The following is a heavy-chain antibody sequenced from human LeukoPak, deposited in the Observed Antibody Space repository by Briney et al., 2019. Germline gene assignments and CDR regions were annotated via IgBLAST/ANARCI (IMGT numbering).Heavy chain of an antibody. D-gene: IGHD3-3*01. CDR3: ARGTIFGVTKAHFDY. CDR2: IYYSGST. V-gene: IGHV4-59*01. CDR1: GGSISSYY. J-gene: IGHJ4*02. Sequence: PSETLSLTCTVSGGSISSYYWSWIRQPLGKGLEWIGYIYYSGSTNYNPSLKSRVTISVDTSKNQFSLKLSSVTAADTAVYYCARGTIFGVTKAHFDYWGQGTLVTVSS.